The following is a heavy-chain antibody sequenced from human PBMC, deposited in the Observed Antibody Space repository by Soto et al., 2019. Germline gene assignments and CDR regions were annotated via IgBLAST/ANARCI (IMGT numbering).Heavy chain of an antibody. CDR3: AIILDY. D-gene: IGHD2-8*02. Sequence: EVQLVESGGGLVQPGGSLRLSCATSGFSFSDDTMNWVRQAPGKGLEWVAYISKGINTIYYADSVKGRVTISRDNAKNSLYLQMNSLRAEDTALYYCAIILDYWGRGTLVTVSS. CDR1: GFSFSDDT. V-gene: IGHV3-48*01. CDR2: ISKGINTI. J-gene: IGHJ4*02.